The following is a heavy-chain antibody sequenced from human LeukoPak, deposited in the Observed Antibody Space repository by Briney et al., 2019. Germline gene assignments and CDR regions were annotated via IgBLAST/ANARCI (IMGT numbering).Heavy chain of an antibody. CDR1: GFTFSTYW. Sequence: PGGSLRLSCGDSGFTFSTYWMSWVRQVPGKGLEWVASIKPDGSEKYYVDSVKGRFTISRDNAKNSLYLQLNSLRAEDTALFYCARDRGGSGLDEFETWGQGNLCCVSS. V-gene: IGHV3-7*01. CDR2: IKPDGSEK. J-gene: IGHJ5*02. CDR3: ARDRGGSGLDEFET. D-gene: IGHD6-19*01.